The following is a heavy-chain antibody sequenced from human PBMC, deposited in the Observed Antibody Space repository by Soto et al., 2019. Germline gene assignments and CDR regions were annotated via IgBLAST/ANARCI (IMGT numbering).Heavy chain of an antibody. D-gene: IGHD4-17*01. J-gene: IGHJ1*01. CDR3: AADPLTTVAEYFQH. Sequence: SVKVSCKASGFTFTSSAVQWVRQARGQRLEWIGWIVVGSGNTNYAQKFQERVTITRDMSTSTAYMELSSLRSEDTAVYYCAADPLTTVAEYFQHWGQGTLVTVSS. V-gene: IGHV1-58*01. CDR2: IVVGSGNT. CDR1: GFTFTSSA.